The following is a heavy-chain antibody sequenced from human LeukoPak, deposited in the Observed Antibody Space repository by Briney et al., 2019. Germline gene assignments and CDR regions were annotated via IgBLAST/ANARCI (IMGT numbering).Heavy chain of an antibody. Sequence: GGSLRLSCAASGLTFSSYSMNWVRQAPGKGLEWVSYISSSSSTIYYADSVKGRFTISRDNAKNSLYLQMNSLRAEDTAVYYCARSYYYGSGSYMDVWGKGTTVTVSS. V-gene: IGHV3-48*01. CDR3: ARSYYYGSGSYMDV. D-gene: IGHD3-10*01. J-gene: IGHJ6*03. CDR1: GLTFSSYS. CDR2: ISSSSSTI.